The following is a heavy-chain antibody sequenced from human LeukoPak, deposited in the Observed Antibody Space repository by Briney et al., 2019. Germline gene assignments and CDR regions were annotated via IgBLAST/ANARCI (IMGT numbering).Heavy chain of an antibody. CDR1: GFTVSSNY. CDR2: IYSGGST. Sequence: GGSPRLSCAASGFTVSSNYMSWVRQAPGKGLEWVSVIYSGGSTYYADSVKGRFTISRDNSKNTLYLQMNSLRAEDTAVYYCARGLAKQGYYFDYWGQGTLVTVSS. D-gene: IGHD1/OR15-1a*01. V-gene: IGHV3-53*01. CDR3: ARGLAKQGYYFDY. J-gene: IGHJ4*02.